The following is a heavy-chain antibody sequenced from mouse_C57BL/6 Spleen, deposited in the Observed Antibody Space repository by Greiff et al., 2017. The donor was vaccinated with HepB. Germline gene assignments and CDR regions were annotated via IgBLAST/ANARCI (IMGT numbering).Heavy chain of an antibody. CDR2: IDPSDSYT. V-gene: IGHV1-69*01. Sequence: QVQLQQPGAELVMPGASVKLSCKASGYTFTSYWMHWVKQRPGQGLEWIGEIDPSDSYTNYNQKFKGKSTLTVDKSSSTAYMQLSSLTSEDSAVYYCARSPITTVVATGIDYWGQGTTLTVSS. J-gene: IGHJ2*01. CDR1: GYTFTSYW. CDR3: ARSPITTVVATGIDY. D-gene: IGHD1-1*01.